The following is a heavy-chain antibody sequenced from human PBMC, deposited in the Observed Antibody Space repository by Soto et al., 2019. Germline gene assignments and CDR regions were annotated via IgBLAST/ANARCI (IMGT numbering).Heavy chain of an antibody. CDR3: ARDWFGVDY. V-gene: IGHV1-18*01. Sequence: GASVKVSCKASGYAFTSYGISWVRQAPGQGLEWMGWINTYNGNTNYAQKLQGRVTMTTDTSTSTAYMELRSPRSDDTAVYYCARDWFGVDYWGQGTLVTVSS. CDR2: INTYNGNT. CDR1: GYAFTSYG. J-gene: IGHJ4*02. D-gene: IGHD3-16*01.